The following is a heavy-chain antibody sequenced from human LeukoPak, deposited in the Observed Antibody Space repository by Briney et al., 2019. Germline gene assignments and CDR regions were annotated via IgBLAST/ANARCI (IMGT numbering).Heavy chain of an antibody. CDR3: AKDIGSSGWYSDAFDI. V-gene: IGHV3-43*02. CDR1: GFTLDDYA. CDR2: ISGDGGST. Sequence: GGSLSLSCAASGFTLDDYAMHWVRQAPGKGLEWVSLISGDGGSTYYADSVKGRFTISRDNSKNSLYLQMNSLRTEDTALYYCAKDIGSSGWYSDAFDIWGQGTMVTVSS. D-gene: IGHD6-19*01. J-gene: IGHJ3*02.